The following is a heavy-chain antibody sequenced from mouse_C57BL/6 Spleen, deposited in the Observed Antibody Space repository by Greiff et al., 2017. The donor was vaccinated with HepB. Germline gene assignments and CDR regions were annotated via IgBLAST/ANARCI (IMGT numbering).Heavy chain of an antibody. CDR1: GFTFSSYA. Sequence: EVHLVESGEGLVKPGGSLKLSCAASGFTFSSYAMSWVRQTPEKRLEWVAYISSGGDYIYYAYPVKGRFTISKDNARNTLYLQMSSLKSEDTAMYYCTRGDVDYWGQGTSVTVSS. CDR3: TRGDVDY. J-gene: IGHJ4*01. CDR2: ISSGGDYI. V-gene: IGHV5-9-1*02.